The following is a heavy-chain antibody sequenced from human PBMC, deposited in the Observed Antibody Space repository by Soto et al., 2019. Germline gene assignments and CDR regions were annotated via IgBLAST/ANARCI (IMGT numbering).Heavy chain of an antibody. CDR3: AKARLAIFWSGYNDAFDI. CDR2: ISGRGGST. V-gene: IGHV3-23*01. Sequence: EVQLLESGGGLVQPGGSLRLSCAASGFTFSNYAMSWVRQAPGKGLEWVSSISGRGGSTYYTDSVKGRFTISRDNSKNTRYLAMNSLRGKDTAVYNCAKARLAIFWSGYNDAFDIWSQGKLVNVSS. CDR1: GFTFSNYA. J-gene: IGHJ3*02. D-gene: IGHD3-3*01.